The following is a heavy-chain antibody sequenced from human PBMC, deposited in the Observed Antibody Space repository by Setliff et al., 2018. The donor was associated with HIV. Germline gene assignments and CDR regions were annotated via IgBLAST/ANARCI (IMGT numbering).Heavy chain of an antibody. CDR2: IYHSGST. Sequence: SETLSLTCAVYGGSFSDYYWSWIRQPPGKGLEWIGEIYHSGSTIYNPSLKSRVTISVDTSKNQFSLKLSPVTAADTAVYYCARRPYYFDSWGQGTLVTVSS. D-gene: IGHD6-6*01. CDR3: ARRPYYFDS. V-gene: IGHV4-34*01. CDR1: GGSFSDYY. J-gene: IGHJ4*02.